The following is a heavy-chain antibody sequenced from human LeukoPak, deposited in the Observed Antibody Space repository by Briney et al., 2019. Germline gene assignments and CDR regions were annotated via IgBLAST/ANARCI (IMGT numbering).Heavy chain of an antibody. CDR3: ARGDVVGATRLFDY. D-gene: IGHD1-26*01. CDR2: ISSSSSYI. J-gene: IGHJ4*02. Sequence: GGSLRLSCAASGFTFSSYSMNWVRQAPGKGLEWVSSISSSSSYIYYADSVKGRFTISRDNAKNSLYLQMNSLRAEDTAVYYCARGDVVGATRLFDYWGQGTLVTVSS. CDR1: GFTFSSYS. V-gene: IGHV3-21*01.